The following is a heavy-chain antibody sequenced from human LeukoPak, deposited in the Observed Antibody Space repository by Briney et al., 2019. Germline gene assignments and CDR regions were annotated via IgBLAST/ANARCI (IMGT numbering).Heavy chain of an antibody. CDR1: GFTFSSYA. J-gene: IGHJ3*02. CDR3: AKDHRVYDKTPTAFDI. Sequence: GGSLRLSCAASGFTFSSYAMNWVRQAPGKGLEWVSGASGSGGGTYYADSVKGRFTISRDNSKTTLYLQMNSLRAEDTAVYYCAKDHRVYDKTPTAFDIWGQGTLVTVSS. CDR2: ASGSGGGT. V-gene: IGHV3-23*01. D-gene: IGHD5/OR15-5a*01.